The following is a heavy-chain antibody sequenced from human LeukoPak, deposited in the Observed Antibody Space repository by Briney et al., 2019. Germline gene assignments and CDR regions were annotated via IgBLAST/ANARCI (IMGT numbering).Heavy chain of an antibody. CDR1: GFIFRNYY. V-gene: IGHV3-11*01. CDR3: ARAWLDGFDV. CDR2: IDNSGSST. D-gene: IGHD5-12*01. Sequence: GGSLRLSCAASGFIFRNYYMTWIRQAPGKGLDWVSYIDNSGSSTYYADSVKGRFTMSRDNSKNSLYLQMSSLRDEDSAIYYCARAWLDGFDVWGQGTMVTVSS. J-gene: IGHJ3*01.